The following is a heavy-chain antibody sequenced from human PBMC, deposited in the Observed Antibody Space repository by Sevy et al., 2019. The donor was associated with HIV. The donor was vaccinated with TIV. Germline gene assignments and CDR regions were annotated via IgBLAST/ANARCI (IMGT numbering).Heavy chain of an antibody. V-gene: IGHV3-23*01. CDR3: AKGRYSSSWYHDY. D-gene: IGHD6-13*01. CDR1: GFTFSSYA. J-gene: IGHJ4*02. Sequence: GGSLRLSCAASGFTFSSYAMSWVRQAPGKGLEWVSAIRGSGGGTYYADSVKGRFTISRDNSKNTLYLQMNSLRAEDTAVYYCAKGRYSSSWYHDYWGQGTLVTVSS. CDR2: IRGSGGGT.